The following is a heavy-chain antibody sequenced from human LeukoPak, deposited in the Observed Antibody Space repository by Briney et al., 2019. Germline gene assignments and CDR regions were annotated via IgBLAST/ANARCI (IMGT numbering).Heavy chain of an antibody. J-gene: IGHJ6*03. CDR2: IIPIFGTA. CDR1: GGTFSSYA. D-gene: IGHD2-2*01. CDR3: ARDRRGTVVPPSGDYYYYMDA. Sequence: SVKVSCKASGGTFSSYAISWVRQAPGQGLEWMGGIIPIFGTANYAQKFQGRVTITTDESTSTAYMELSSLRSEDTAVYYCARDRRGTVVPPSGDYYYYMDAWGKGTTVTVSS. V-gene: IGHV1-69*05.